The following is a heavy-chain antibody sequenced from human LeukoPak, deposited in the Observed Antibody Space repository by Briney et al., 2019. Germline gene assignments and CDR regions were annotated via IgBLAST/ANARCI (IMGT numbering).Heavy chain of an antibody. D-gene: IGHD4-11*01. J-gene: IGHJ4*02. V-gene: IGHV4-4*07. Sequence: SETLSLTCAVYGGSFSGYYWSWIRQPAGKGLEWIGRIYTSGSTNYNPSLTSRVTMSLDTSKNQFSLKLSSVTAADTAVYYCAREMTTVTAYYFDYWGQGTLVTVSS. CDR1: GGSFSGYY. CDR2: IYTSGST. CDR3: AREMTTVTAYYFDY.